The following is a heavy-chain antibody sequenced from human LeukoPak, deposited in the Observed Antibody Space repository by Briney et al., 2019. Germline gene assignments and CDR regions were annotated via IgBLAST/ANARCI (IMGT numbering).Heavy chain of an antibody. J-gene: IGHJ5*02. D-gene: IGHD1-26*01. Sequence: SETLSLTCEAYGGSFSGYFWSWIRQAPGKGLEWIGEISQTGSTNYNPSLKSRATISVDMSKNHFSLKLISVTAADTAVYYCARVIWEVRFHPLGGGTLVTVSS. CDR3: ARVIWEVRFHP. CDR2: ISQTGST. CDR1: GGSFSGYF. V-gene: IGHV4-34*01.